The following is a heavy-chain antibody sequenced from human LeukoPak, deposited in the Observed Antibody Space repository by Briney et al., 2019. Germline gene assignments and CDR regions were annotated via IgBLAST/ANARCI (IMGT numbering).Heavy chain of an antibody. J-gene: IGHJ1*01. CDR2: IYYSGST. CDR3: ARSITSSWYGDGQH. Sequence: SETLSLTCTVSGGSMSGYFWSWLRQPPGKGLEWIGYIYYSGSTNYNPSLKSRVTISVDTSKNQFSLKLSSVTAADTAVYYCARSITSSWYGDGQHGGQGTLVTVSS. V-gene: IGHV4-59*01. D-gene: IGHD6-13*01. CDR1: GGSMSGYF.